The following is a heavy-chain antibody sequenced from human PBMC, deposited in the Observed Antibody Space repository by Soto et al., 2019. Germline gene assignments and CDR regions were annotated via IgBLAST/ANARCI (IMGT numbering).Heavy chain of an antibody. Sequence: GGPLRLSCAASGFTFSSYSMNWVRQAPGKGLEWVSSISSSSRYIYYADSVKGRFTISRDNAKNSLYLQMNSLRAENTAVYYCASFLEWLSAYYYGMDVWGQGTTVTVSS. V-gene: IGHV3-21*01. CDR2: ISSSSRYI. CDR1: GFTFSSYS. CDR3: ASFLEWLSAYYYGMDV. D-gene: IGHD3-3*01. J-gene: IGHJ6*02.